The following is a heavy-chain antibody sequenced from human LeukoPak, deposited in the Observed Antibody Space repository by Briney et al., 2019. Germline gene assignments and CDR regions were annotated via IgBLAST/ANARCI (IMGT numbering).Heavy chain of an antibody. Sequence: SVTVSCTASGGTFSSYAISWVRQAPGQGLEWMGGIIPIFGTANYAQKFQGRVTITADESTSTAYMELSSLRSEDTAAYYCARKWNSGSFDYWGQGTLVTVSS. CDR1: GGTFSSYA. CDR3: ARKWNSGSFDY. J-gene: IGHJ4*02. CDR2: IIPIFGTA. D-gene: IGHD1-26*01. V-gene: IGHV1-69*13.